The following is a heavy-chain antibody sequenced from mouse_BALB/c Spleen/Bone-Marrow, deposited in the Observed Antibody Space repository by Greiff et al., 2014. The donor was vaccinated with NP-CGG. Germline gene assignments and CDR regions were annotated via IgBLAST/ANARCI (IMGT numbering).Heavy chain of an antibody. Sequence: VQLQQSGGDLVKPGGSLKLSCAASGFTFSSYGTSWVRQTPDKRLEWVATISSGGSYTYYPDSVKGRFTISRDNAKNTLYLQMSSLKSEDTAMCYCARPYDFGAWFAYWGQGTLVTASA. V-gene: IGHV5-6*01. CDR1: GFTFSSYG. J-gene: IGHJ3*01. D-gene: IGHD2-4*01. CDR2: ISSGGSYT. CDR3: ARPYDFGAWFAY.